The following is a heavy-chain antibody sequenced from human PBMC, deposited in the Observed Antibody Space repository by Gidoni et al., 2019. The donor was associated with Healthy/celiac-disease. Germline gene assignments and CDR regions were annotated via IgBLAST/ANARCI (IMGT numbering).Heavy chain of an antibody. CDR2: ISGDGGST. Sequence: EVQLVESGGGVVQPGGSLRLSCAASGFTFDDYAMHGVRQAPGKGLGWVSLISGDGGSTYYADSVKGRFTISRDNSKNSLYLQMNSLRTEDTALYYCAKDPTFDWLFGDFLYYYYGMDVWGQGTTVTVSS. D-gene: IGHD3-9*01. CDR3: AKDPTFDWLFGDFLYYYYGMDV. V-gene: IGHV3-43*02. CDR1: GFTFDDYA. J-gene: IGHJ6*02.